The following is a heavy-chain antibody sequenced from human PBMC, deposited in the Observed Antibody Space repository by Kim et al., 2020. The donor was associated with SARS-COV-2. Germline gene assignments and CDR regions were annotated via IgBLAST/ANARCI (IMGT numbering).Heavy chain of an antibody. CDR3: ARDSDYDILTGYNWFDP. V-gene: IGHV1-69*06. J-gene: IGHJ5*02. D-gene: IGHD3-9*01. Sequence: SVKVSCKASGGTFSSYAISWVRQAPGQGLEWMGGIIPIFDTANYAQKLQGRVTITADKSTSTAYMELSSLRSEDTAVYYCARDSDYDILTGYNWFDPWGQGTLVTVSS. CDR1: GGTFSSYA. CDR2: IIPIFDTA.